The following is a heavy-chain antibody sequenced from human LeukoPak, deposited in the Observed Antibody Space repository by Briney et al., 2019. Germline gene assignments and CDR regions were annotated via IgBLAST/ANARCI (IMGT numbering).Heavy chain of an antibody. CDR1: GFTFSDYY. CDR2: ISSSGSSI. V-gene: IGHV3-11*01. J-gene: IGHJ4*02. D-gene: IGHD3-10*01. Sequence: KPGGSLRLSCAASGFTFSDYYMSWIRQAPGKGLEWVSYISSSGSSIHYADSVKGRFTIARDNAKSSLYLQMNRLRAEDTAVYYCAREIYGSGTYGNFDYWGQGTLVTVSP. CDR3: AREIYGSGTYGNFDY.